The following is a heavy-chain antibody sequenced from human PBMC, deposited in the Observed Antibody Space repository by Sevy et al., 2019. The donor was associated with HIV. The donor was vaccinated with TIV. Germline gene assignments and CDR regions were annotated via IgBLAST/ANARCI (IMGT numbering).Heavy chain of an antibody. CDR1: VFTFSSYG. Sequence: GGSLRLSCAASVFTFSSYGMHWVRQAPGKGLEWVAVISYDGSNKYYADSVKGRFTISRDNSKNTLYLQMNSLRAEDTAVYYCAKESAAAGTNWFDPWGQGTLVTVSS. J-gene: IGHJ5*02. CDR2: ISYDGSNK. D-gene: IGHD6-13*01. CDR3: AKESAAAGTNWFDP. V-gene: IGHV3-30*18.